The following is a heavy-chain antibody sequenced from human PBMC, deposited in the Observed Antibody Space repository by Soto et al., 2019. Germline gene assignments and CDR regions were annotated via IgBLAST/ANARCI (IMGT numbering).Heavy chain of an antibody. CDR2: IYSGGNT. CDR3: ARDPWVGDIGDY. Sequence: DVQLVESGGGLVLRGESLRLSCAASGFTVGSAYMSWVRQALGKGLEWVAGIYSGGNTYYADSVKGRFTISRDTSKNRLYLQMNSLRAEDAAIYYCARDPWVGDIGDYWGQGTLVTVSS. D-gene: IGHD4-17*01. V-gene: IGHV3-66*01. J-gene: IGHJ4*02. CDR1: GFTVGSAY.